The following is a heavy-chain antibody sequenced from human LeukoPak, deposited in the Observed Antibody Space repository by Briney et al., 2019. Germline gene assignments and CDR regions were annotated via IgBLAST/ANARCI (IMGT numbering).Heavy chain of an antibody. CDR3: AREYYDFWSGREYYFDY. J-gene: IGHJ4*02. D-gene: IGHD3-3*01. CDR2: IKQDGSEK. Sequence: GGSLRLSCAASGFTFSSYWMSWVRQAPGKGLEWVANIKQDGSEKYYVDSVKDRFTISRDNAKNSLYLQMNSLRAEDTAVYYCAREYYDFWSGREYYFDYWGQGTLVTVSS. V-gene: IGHV3-7*01. CDR1: GFTFSSYW.